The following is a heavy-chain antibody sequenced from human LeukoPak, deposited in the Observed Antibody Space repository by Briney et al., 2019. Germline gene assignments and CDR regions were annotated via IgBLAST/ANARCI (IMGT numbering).Heavy chain of an antibody. CDR2: IYYSGST. CDR3: VTDWGVITNDAFDI. V-gene: IGHV4-59*01. Sequence: KTSETLSLTCTVSGGSISSYYWSWIRQPPGKGLEWIGYIYYSGSTNYNPSLKSRVTISVDTSKNQFSLKLSSVTAEDTAVYYCVTDWGVITNDAFDIWGQGTMVTVSS. J-gene: IGHJ3*02. CDR1: GGSISSYY. D-gene: IGHD3-10*01.